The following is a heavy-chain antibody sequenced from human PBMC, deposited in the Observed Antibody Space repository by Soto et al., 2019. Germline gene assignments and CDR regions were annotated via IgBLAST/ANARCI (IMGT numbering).Heavy chain of an antibody. CDR2: VYESGNT. CDR1: GASISSSY. Sequence: QVRLQESGPEMVKPSETLSLTCTVSGASISSSYWSWIRQPPGKGLECIGYVYESGNTNYNPSLKSRVTISVDTSKDQFSLKLNSVTTADKAVYYCARGGSGYLPLQHWGQGTLVTVSS. D-gene: IGHD3-22*01. V-gene: IGHV4-59*01. CDR3: ARGGSGYLPLQH. J-gene: IGHJ4*02.